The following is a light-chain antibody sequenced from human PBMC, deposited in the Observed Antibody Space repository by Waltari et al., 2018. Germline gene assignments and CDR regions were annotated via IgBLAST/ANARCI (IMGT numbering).Light chain of an antibody. CDR3: QTYNNYGT. CDR1: QSISSW. V-gene: IGKV1-5*01. CDR2: DAS. J-gene: IGKJ1*01. Sequence: DIQMTQSPYTLSASVGDRVTLTCRASQSISSWLAWYQQKPGKAPKLLIYDASSLESGVPSRFSGSGSGTEFTLTISSLQPDDSATYWCQTYNNYGTFGQGTKVEI.